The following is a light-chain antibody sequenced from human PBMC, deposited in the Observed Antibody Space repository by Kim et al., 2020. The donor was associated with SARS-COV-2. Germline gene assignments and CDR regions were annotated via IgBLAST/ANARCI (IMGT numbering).Light chain of an antibody. CDR3: QAWDRSTYV. CDR2: QDS. Sequence: VSPGQTASITCSGDKLGNKYACWYQQKPGQSPVLVIYQDSKRPSGIPERFSGSNSGNTATLTISGTQAMDEADYYCQAWDRSTYVFGTGTKVTVL. CDR1: KLGNKY. V-gene: IGLV3-1*01. J-gene: IGLJ1*01.